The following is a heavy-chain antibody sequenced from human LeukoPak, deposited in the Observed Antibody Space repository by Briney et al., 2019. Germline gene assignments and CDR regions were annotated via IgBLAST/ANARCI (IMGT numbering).Heavy chain of an antibody. CDR2: ISSSSSTI. Sequence: GGSLRLSCAASGFTLSIYSMNWVRQAPGKGLEWVSHISSSSSTIYYADSVKGRLTISRDNAKNSLYLQMNSLRAEDTAVYYCARDTRRSRVAASDYYYGMDVWGQGTTVTVSS. J-gene: IGHJ6*02. CDR3: ARDTRRSRVAASDYYYGMDV. V-gene: IGHV3-48*01. CDR1: GFTLSIYS. D-gene: IGHD5-12*01.